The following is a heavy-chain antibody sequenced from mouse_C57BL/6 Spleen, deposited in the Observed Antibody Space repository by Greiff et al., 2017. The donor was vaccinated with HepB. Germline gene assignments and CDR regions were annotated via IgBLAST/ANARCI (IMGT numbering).Heavy chain of an antibody. CDR1: GYTFTSYW. V-gene: IGHV1-64*01. J-gene: IGHJ4*01. CDR3: ARGGDAYAMDY. Sequence: QVQLQQPGAELVKPGASVKLSCKASGYTFTSYWMHWVNQRPGQGLEWIGMIHPNSGSTNYNEKFKSKATLTVDKSSSTAYMQLSSLTSEDSAVYYCARGGDAYAMDYWGQGTSVTVSS. CDR2: IHPNSGST.